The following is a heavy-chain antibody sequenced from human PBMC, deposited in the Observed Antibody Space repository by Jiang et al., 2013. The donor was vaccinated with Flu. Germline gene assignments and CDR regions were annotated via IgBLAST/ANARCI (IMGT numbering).Heavy chain of an antibody. CDR1: GDSVSSNSAA. Sequence: SQTLSLTCAISGDSVSSNSAAWNWIRQSPSRGLEWLGRTYYRSKWYNDYAVSVKSRITINPDTSKNQFSLQLNSVTPEDTAVYYCARAGLYCSGGSCYSWFDPWGQGTLVTVSS. CDR2: TYYRSKWYN. J-gene: IGHJ5*02. CDR3: ARAGLYCSGGSCYSWFDP. D-gene: IGHD2-15*01. V-gene: IGHV6-1*01.